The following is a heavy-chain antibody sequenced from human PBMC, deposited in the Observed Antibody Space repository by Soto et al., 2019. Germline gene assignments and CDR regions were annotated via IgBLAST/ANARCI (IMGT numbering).Heavy chain of an antibody. J-gene: IGHJ3*02. CDR1: GFSLSARGEG. Sequence: SGPTLVNPTETLTLTCTFSGFSLSARGEGVGWIRQPPGKALEWLAIIYWDDDKRYSPSLRTTFTITKDTSKNQVVLTMTNMDPVDTATYFCAHRPFNSAWHDAYESWGPGTMVTVSS. CDR3: AHRPFNSAWHDAYES. D-gene: IGHD5-18*01. CDR2: IYWDDDK. V-gene: IGHV2-5*02.